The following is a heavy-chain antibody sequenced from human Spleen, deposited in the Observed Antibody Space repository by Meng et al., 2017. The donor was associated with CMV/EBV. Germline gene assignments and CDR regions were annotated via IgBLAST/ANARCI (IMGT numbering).Heavy chain of an antibody. CDR2: ISNNGDI. CDR1: GGSISTYN. D-gene: IGHD6-13*01. J-gene: IGHJ4*02. CDR3: AKMYSSSDSPFDY. Sequence: GSLRLSCTVSGGSISTYNWNWIRQSPGQGLEWIGFISNNGDIHYNHTLKNRVTISLDTSKNQLSLRLISVTAADTAMYYCAKMYSSSDSPFDYWGQGTLVTVSS. V-gene: IGHV4-59*01.